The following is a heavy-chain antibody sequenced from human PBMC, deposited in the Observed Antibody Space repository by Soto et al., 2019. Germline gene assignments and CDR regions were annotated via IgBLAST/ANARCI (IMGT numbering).Heavy chain of an antibody. V-gene: IGHV4-34*01. D-gene: IGHD6-13*01. CDR1: GGSFSGYY. CDR2: INHSGST. J-gene: IGHJ2*01. CDR3: ARGGGYSSSWPHSWYFDL. Sequence: QVQLQQWGAGLLKPSETLSLTCAVYGGSFSGYYWSWIRQPPGKGLEWIGEINHSGSTNYNPSLKRRVTISVDTSKNQFSLKLSSVTAADTAVYYCARGGGYSSSWPHSWYFDLWGRGTLVTVSS.